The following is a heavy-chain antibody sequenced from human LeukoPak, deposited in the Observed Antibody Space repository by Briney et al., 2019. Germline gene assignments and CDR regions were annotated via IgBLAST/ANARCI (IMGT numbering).Heavy chain of an antibody. V-gene: IGHV3-53*01. J-gene: IGHJ6*03. Sequence: GGSLRLSCAASGFTVSSNYMSWVRQAPGKGLEWVSVIYSGGSTYYADSVKGRFTISRDNSKNTVDLQMNSLRAEDTAVYYCARLKLAAAGMPHYLARYYYMDVWGKGTTVTVSS. CDR3: ARLKLAAAGMPHYLARYYYMDV. CDR2: IYSGGST. D-gene: IGHD6-13*01. CDR1: GFTVSSNY.